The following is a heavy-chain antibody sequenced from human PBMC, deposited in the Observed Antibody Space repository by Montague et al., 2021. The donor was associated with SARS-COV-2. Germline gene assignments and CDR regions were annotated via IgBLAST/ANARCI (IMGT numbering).Heavy chain of an antibody. CDR3: ARWYYGSGSYPH. J-gene: IGHJ4*02. CDR2: IYHSGGT. CDR1: GYSISSGYY. Sequence: SETLSLTCSVSGYSISSGYYWGWIRQPPGEGLEWIGNIYHSGGTYYSPSLKSRVTVSVGTSKNQFSLRLSSVTAADTAVYYCARWYYGSGSYPHWGQGTLVTVSS. D-gene: IGHD3-10*01. V-gene: IGHV4-38-2*01.